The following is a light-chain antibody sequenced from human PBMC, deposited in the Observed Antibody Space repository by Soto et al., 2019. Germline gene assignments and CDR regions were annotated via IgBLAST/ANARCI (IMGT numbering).Light chain of an antibody. J-gene: IGKJ3*01. CDR3: QQYNMWKGT. CDR1: QSVSSS. V-gene: IGKV3-15*01. Sequence: EIVMTQSPATLSVSPGERATLSCRASQSVSSSLAWFQQKPGQAPRLLIYDASTRATGIPARFSGSGSGTEFTLTISSLQYEDFELYYCQQYNMWKGTLGPGTKVDIK. CDR2: DAS.